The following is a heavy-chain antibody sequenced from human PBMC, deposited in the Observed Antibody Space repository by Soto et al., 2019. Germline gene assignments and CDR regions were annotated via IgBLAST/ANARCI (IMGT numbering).Heavy chain of an antibody. J-gene: IGHJ6*02. Sequence: PGRSLRLSCAASGFSFSSYGMHWVRQAPGKGLEWVAVISYDGSNKYYADSVKRRFTISRENSKNTLYLQITRLRPEDTAVYYCANVLNDYTCGMDVWAQEATVTGSS. CDR3: ANVLNDYTCGMDV. V-gene: IGHV3-30*18. CDR1: GFSFSSYG. CDR2: ISYDGSNK. D-gene: IGHD2-8*01.